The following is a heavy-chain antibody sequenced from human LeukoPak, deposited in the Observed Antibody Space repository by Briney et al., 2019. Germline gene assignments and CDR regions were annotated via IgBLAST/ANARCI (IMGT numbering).Heavy chain of an antibody. J-gene: IGHJ6*03. D-gene: IGHD6-19*01. CDR1: GFSFSSYW. CDR3: AKSAVPGTYFYFYYMDV. CDR2: INSDGSNT. Sequence: GGSLRLSCAASGFSFSSYWMHWVRQVPGKGLVWVSRINSDGSNTNYADSVKGRFTISRDSSNSTLYLQMNSLRAEDTAVYYCAKSAVPGTYFYFYYMDVWGKGTTVTISS. V-gene: IGHV3-74*01.